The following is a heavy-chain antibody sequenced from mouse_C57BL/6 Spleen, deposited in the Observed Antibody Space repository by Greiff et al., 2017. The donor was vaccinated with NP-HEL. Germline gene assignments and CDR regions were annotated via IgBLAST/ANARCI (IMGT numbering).Heavy chain of an antibody. J-gene: IGHJ3*01. CDR1: GYTFTDYE. Sequence: QVQLQQSGAELVRPGASVTLSCKASGYTFTDYEMHWVKQTPVHGLEWIGAIDPETGGTAYNQKFKGKAILTADKSSSTAYMELRRLTSEDSAVYYCTRGTGIYYDYDGGFAYWGQGTLVTVSA. CDR3: TRGTGIYYDYDGGFAY. V-gene: IGHV1-15*01. D-gene: IGHD2-4*01. CDR2: IDPETGGT.